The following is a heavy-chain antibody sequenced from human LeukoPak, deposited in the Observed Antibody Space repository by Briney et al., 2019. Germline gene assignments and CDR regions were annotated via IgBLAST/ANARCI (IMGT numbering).Heavy chain of an antibody. D-gene: IGHD3-10*02. CDR3: AELGITMIGGV. CDR1: EFTFSSYN. J-gene: IGHJ6*04. V-gene: IGHV3-48*04. CDR2: ISSSGSTI. Sequence: GGSLRLSCAASEFTFSSYNMNWVRQAPGKGLEWVSYISSSGSTIYYADSVKGRFTISRDNAKNSLYLQMNSLRAEDTAVYYCAELGITMIGGVWGKGTTVTISP.